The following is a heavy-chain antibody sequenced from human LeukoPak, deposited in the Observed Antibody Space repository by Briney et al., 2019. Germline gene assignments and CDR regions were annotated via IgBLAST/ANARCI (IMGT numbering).Heavy chain of an antibody. D-gene: IGHD2-8*01. V-gene: IGHV4-30-4*01. CDR1: GGSISSGDYY. J-gene: IGHJ4*02. Sequence: SETLSLTCTVSGGSISSGDYYWSWIRQPPGKGLEWVGYIYYSGSTYYNPSLKSRVTISVDTSKNQFSLKLSSVTAADTAVYYCARAQGPNLIMTYWGQGTLVTVSS. CDR3: ARAQGPNLIMTY. CDR2: IYYSGST.